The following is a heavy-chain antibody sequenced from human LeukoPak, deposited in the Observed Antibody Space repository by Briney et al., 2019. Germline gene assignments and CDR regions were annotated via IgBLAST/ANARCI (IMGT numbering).Heavy chain of an antibody. D-gene: IGHD7-27*01. CDR3: ARDGQTGDLDY. CDR1: GFTFSNYA. J-gene: IGHJ4*02. V-gene: IGHV3-64*01. Sequence: GGSLKLSCAASGFTFSNYAMHWVRQAPGKGLQYVSSINSDGGSTFYASSVKGRFTISRDNSKNTLYLQMDSLKPDDMAVYYCARDGQTGDLDYWGQGTLVTVSS. CDR2: INSDGGST.